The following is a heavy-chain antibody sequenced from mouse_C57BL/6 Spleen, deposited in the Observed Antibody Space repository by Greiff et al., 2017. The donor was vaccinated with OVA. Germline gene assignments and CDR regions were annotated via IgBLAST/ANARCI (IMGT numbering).Heavy chain of an antibody. CDR3: ARRGTTVEQFAY. D-gene: IGHD1-1*01. CDR1: GFTFSSYG. CDR2: ISRGGSYT. J-gene: IGHJ3*01. V-gene: IGHV5-6*01. Sequence: EVQGVESGGDLVKPGGSLKLSCAASGFTFSSYGMSWVRQTPDKRLEWVATISRGGSYTYYPDSVKGRFTISRDNAKNTLYLQMSSLKSEDTAMYYCARRGTTVEQFAYWGQGTLVTVSA.